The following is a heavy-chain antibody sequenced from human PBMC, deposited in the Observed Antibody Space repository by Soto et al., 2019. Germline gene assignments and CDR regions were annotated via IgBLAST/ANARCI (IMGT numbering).Heavy chain of an antibody. V-gene: IGHV2-5*02. CDR2: IYWDDDK. Sequence: QITLKESGPTLVKPTQTLTLTCTFSGFSLSTSGVGVGWIRQPPGKALEWLALIYWDDDKRYSPSLKSRLTITKDTSQTQVVLTMTNMDPVDTATYYCAHMVRGYLWPGDMDVWGQGTTVTVSS. CDR1: GFSLSTSGVG. D-gene: IGHD3-10*01. CDR3: AHMVRGYLWPGDMDV. J-gene: IGHJ6*02.